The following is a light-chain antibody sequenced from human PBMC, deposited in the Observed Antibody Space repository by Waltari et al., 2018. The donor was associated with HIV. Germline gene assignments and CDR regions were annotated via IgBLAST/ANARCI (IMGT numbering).Light chain of an antibody. J-gene: IGLJ2*01. CDR3: SSYTSSNTLV. V-gene: IGLV2-14*01. CDR1: SSDVGGYNY. Sequence: QSALTQPASVSGSPGRSITISCTGTSSDVGGYNYVPWYQQHPGKAPKIIIYEVSYRPSGVSDRFSGSKSGNTASLTISGLQAEDEADYYCSSYTSSNTLVFGGGTKLTVL. CDR2: EVS.